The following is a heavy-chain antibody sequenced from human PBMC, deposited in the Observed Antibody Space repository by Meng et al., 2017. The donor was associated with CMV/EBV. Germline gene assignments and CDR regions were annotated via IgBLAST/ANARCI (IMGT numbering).Heavy chain of an antibody. CDR2: INSDGSST. J-gene: IGHJ6*02. CDR1: GFTFSSYW. D-gene: IGHD6-6*01. CDR3: ARLERLLVHPYYYYGMDV. V-gene: IGHV3-74*01. Sequence: GESLKISCAASGFTFSSYWMHWVRQAPGKGLVWVSRINSDGSSTSYADSVKGRFTISRDNAKNTLYLQMNSLSAEDTAVYYCARLERLLVHPYYYYGMDVWGQGTTVTVSS.